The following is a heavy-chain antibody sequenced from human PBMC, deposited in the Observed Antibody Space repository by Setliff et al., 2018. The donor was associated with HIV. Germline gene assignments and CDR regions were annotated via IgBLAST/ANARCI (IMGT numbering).Heavy chain of an antibody. CDR2: IDHTGSA. J-gene: IGHJ4*02. CDR3: ARGPRVSAAVVETPSAY. Sequence: SSETLSLTCAVSGGSFSAYYWTWIRQSPHKGLEWVGEIDHTGSAYYNPSPTSRVTISVDTSKNRFSLELSSVTAADTALYYCARGPRVSAAVVETPSAYWGQGTRVTVSS. CDR1: GGSFSAYY. D-gene: IGHD6-19*01. V-gene: IGHV4-34*01.